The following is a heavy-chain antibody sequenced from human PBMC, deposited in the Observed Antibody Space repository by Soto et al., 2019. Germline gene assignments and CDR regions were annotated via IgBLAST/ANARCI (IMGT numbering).Heavy chain of an antibody. Sequence: EVQLVESGGGLVQPGGSLRLSCAASGFTFSSYWMHWVRQAPGKGLVWVSRINSDGSSTSYADSVKGRFTISRDNSKNTLYLQMNSLRAEDTAVYYCARAHCSGGSCYGRDAFDIWGQGTMVTVSS. CDR1: GFTFSSYW. D-gene: IGHD2-15*01. CDR2: INSDGSST. J-gene: IGHJ3*02. V-gene: IGHV3-74*01. CDR3: ARAHCSGGSCYGRDAFDI.